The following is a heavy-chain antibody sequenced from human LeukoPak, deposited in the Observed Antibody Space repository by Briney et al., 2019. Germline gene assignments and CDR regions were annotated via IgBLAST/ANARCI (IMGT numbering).Heavy chain of an antibody. CDR3: ARHPDSSGWYYFDY. V-gene: IGHV4-4*02. Sequence: SETLSLTCTVSGGSLSTTSWWVWLRQPPGKGLEWIGEVYYTGGGNNNYNPSLKSRVTISVDTSKNQFSLKLSSVTAADTAVYYCARHPDSSGWYYFDYWGQGTLVTVSS. CDR2: VYYTGGGNN. J-gene: IGHJ4*02. CDR1: GGSLSTTSW. D-gene: IGHD6-19*01.